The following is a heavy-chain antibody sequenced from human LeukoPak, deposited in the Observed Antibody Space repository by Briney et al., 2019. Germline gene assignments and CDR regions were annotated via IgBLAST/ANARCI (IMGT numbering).Heavy chain of an antibody. D-gene: IGHD2-15*01. J-gene: IGHJ4*02. V-gene: IGHV3-23*01. Sequence: PGGSLRLSCAASGFTFSSYSMNWVRQAPGKGLEWVSAISSNGDFTYYADSVRGRFTISRDNSKNTVFLQMNGLRAEDTAVYYCARVKRDCSGGTCYSYDYWGQGTLVTVSS. CDR2: ISSNGDFT. CDR3: ARVKRDCSGGTCYSYDY. CDR1: GFTFSSYS.